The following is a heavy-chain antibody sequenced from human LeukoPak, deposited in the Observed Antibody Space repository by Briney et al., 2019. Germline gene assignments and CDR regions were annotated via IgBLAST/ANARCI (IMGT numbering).Heavy chain of an antibody. V-gene: IGHV4-4*02. CDR1: GGSISTYNW. Sequence: SGTLSLTCAISGGSISTYNWWSWVRQPPGKGLEWIGEIYHSGTTNDNPSLKSRVTMSVDKSKNQFSLTLSFMTAADTAVYYCARLSSFYYYGSGSYDYYFDYWGQGTLVTVSS. CDR3: ARLSSFYYYGSGSYDYYFDY. D-gene: IGHD3-10*01. J-gene: IGHJ4*02. CDR2: IYHSGTT.